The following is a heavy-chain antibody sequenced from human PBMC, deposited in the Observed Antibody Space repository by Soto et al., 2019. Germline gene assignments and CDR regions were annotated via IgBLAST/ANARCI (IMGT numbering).Heavy chain of an antibody. V-gene: IGHV4-30-2*01. CDR3: VRAGTTGAFDI. CDR2: IYNSGST. D-gene: IGHD1-1*01. J-gene: IGHJ3*02. Sequence: QLQLQESGSGLVKPSQTLSLTCAVSGGSISSGGYSWSWIRQPPGKGLEWIGYIYNSGSTYYNPSLKSRVTISVDRSKNQFSLKLSSVTAADTAVYYCVRAGTTGAFDIWGQGTMVTVSS. CDR1: GGSISSGGYS.